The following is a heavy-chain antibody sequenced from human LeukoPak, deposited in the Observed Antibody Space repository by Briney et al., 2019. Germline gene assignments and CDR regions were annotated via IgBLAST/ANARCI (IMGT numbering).Heavy chain of an antibody. CDR3: ARGLTKRRSLVTTRGDY. Sequence: ASVKVSCKASGYTFTSYDINWVRQATGQGLEWMGWMNPNSGNTGYAQKFQGRVTMTRNTSISTAYMELSSLRSEDTAVYYCARGLTKRRSLVTTRGDYWGQGTLVTVSS. V-gene: IGHV1-8*01. CDR1: GYTFTSYD. CDR2: MNPNSGNT. J-gene: IGHJ4*02. D-gene: IGHD4-17*01.